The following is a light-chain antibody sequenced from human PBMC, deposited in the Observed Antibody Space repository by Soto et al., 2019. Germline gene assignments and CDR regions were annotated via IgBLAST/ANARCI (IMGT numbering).Light chain of an antibody. V-gene: IGKV3-20*01. Sequence: EIVLKQSPDTLSLSPGERATLSCRASQSVKNNYLAWYQQKPGQPPRFLIYDASSRATGIPDRFSGSGSGTDFTLTISRLEPEDFAVCYCQQYGSTPLTFGGGTKVDIK. J-gene: IGKJ4*01. CDR3: QQYGSTPLT. CDR1: QSVKNNY. CDR2: DAS.